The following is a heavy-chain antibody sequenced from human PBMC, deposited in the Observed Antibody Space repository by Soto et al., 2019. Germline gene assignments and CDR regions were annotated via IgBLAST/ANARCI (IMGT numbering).Heavy chain of an antibody. J-gene: IGHJ4*02. Sequence: QVPLVESGGGVVQPGGSLRLSCVGSGFTFGRDGLHSVRQTPGKGLERAAVIAFTGTTKYFADSVKGRFTISSDNSKSTVHLEMNRQTADNSAMYFCAQDAKTGFSYDLDNWGQGTLVTVSS. CDR3: AQDAKTGFSYDLDN. D-gene: IGHD3-22*01. V-gene: IGHV3-30*18. CDR1: GFTFGRDG. CDR2: IAFTGTTK.